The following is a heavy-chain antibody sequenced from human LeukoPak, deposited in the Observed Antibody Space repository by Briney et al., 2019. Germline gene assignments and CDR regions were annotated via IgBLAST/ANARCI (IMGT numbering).Heavy chain of an antibody. V-gene: IGHV4-59*08. D-gene: IGHD3-10*01. Sequence: SETLSLTCTVSGGSISSYYWSWIREPPGKGLEWIGYIYYSGSTNYSPSLKSRVTISVDTSKNQFSLKLSSVTAADTAVYYCARQNYYGSGSLWNWFDPWGQGTLVTVFS. CDR1: GGSISSYY. CDR3: ARQNYYGSGSLWNWFDP. J-gene: IGHJ5*02. CDR2: IYYSGST.